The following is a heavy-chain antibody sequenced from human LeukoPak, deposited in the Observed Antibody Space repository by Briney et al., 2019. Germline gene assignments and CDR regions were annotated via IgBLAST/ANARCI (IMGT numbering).Heavy chain of an antibody. V-gene: IGHV1-2*02. CDR2: INPNSGGT. J-gene: IGHJ6*03. CDR3: ARADCSSTSCYFDYYYMDV. CDR1: GYTFTGYY. D-gene: IGHD2-2*01. Sequence: ASVKVPCKASGYTFTGYYMHWVRQAPGQGLEWMGWINPNSGGTNYAQKFQGRVTMTRDTSISTAYMELSRLRSDDTAVYYCARADCSSTSCYFDYYYMDVWGKGTTVTVSS.